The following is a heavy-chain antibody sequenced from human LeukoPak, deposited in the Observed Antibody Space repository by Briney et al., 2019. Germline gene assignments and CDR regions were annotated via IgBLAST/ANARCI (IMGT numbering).Heavy chain of an antibody. V-gene: IGHV1-24*01. Sequence: ASVKVSCKLSGYTGFELSMHWVRQAPGKGLEWMGGFVPEEADTIYAQKFQGRVTMTEDTSTDTAYMELSGLTSEDTAMYYCAKHTIFGVVTYAFHIWGRGTLVTVSS. CDR2: FVPEEADT. CDR3: AKHTIFGVVTYAFHI. CDR1: GYTGFELS. J-gene: IGHJ3*02. D-gene: IGHD3-3*01.